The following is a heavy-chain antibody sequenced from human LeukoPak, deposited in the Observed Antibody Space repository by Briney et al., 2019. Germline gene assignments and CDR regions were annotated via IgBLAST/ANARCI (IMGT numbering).Heavy chain of an antibody. J-gene: IGHJ4*02. CDR3: ARLGQLAFDY. CDR1: GGSFSGYY. Sequence: PSETLSLTCAVYGGSFSGYYWSWIRQPPGKGLEWIGEINHSGSTNYNPSLKSRVTISVDTSKNRFSLNLTSVTAADTAVYYCARLGQLAFDYWGQGTLVTVSS. D-gene: IGHD6-13*01. V-gene: IGHV4-34*01. CDR2: INHSGST.